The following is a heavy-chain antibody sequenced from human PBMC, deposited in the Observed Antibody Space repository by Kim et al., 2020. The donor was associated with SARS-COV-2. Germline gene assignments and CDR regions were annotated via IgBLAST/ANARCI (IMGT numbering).Heavy chain of an antibody. V-gene: IGHV4-38-2*02. CDR2: IYHSGST. J-gene: IGHJ3*02. Sequence: SETLSLTCTVSGYSISSGYYWGWIRQPPGKGLEWIGSIYHSGSTYYNPSLKSRVTISVDTSKNQFSLKLSSVTAADTAVYYCARHLTDIGRFVAFDIWGQGTMVTVSS. CDR1: GYSISSGYY. D-gene: IGHD3-10*01. CDR3: ARHLTDIGRFVAFDI.